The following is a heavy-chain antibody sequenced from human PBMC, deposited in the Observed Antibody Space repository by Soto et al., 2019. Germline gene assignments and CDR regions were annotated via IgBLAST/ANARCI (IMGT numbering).Heavy chain of an antibody. D-gene: IGHD6-19*01. V-gene: IGHV3-30-3*01. J-gene: IGHJ6*02. Sequence: GGSLRLSCAASGFTFSSYAMHWVRQAPGKGLEWVAVISYDGSNKYYADSVKGRFTISRDNSKNTLYLQMNSLRAEDTAVYYCARDLSSGWFSYYYGMDVWGQGTTVTVSS. CDR3: ARDLSSGWFSYYYGMDV. CDR1: GFTFSSYA. CDR2: ISYDGSNK.